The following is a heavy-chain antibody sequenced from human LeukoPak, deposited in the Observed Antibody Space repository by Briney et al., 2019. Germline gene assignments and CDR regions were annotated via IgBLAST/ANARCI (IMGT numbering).Heavy chain of an antibody. J-gene: IGHJ4*02. Sequence: GGSLRLSCAASGFSFRSYSMNWVRQAPGKGLEWVSYISSSSRTIYYADSVKGRFTISRDNAKNSLYLQMNSLRDEDTAVYYCAREGLYGDYVWSLDYWGQGTLVTVSS. CDR1: GFSFRSYS. CDR2: ISSSSRTI. CDR3: AREGLYGDYVWSLDY. V-gene: IGHV3-48*02. D-gene: IGHD4-17*01.